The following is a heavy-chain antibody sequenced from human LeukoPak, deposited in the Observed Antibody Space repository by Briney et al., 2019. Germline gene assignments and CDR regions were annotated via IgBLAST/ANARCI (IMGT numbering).Heavy chain of an antibody. CDR1: GFTFSSYA. CDR2: ISGSGGST. D-gene: IGHD3-3*01. V-gene: IGHV3-23*01. CDR3: AKGVRFLEWFFDY. Sequence: GGSLRLSCAASGFTFSSYAMSWVRQAPGKGLEWVSAISGSGGSTYYADSVKGRFTISREDSKNTLYLQMNSLRAEDTAVYYCAKGVRFLEWFFDYWGQGTLVTVSS. J-gene: IGHJ4*02.